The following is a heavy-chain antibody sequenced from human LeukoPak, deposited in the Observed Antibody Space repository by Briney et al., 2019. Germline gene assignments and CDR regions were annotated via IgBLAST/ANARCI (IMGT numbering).Heavy chain of an antibody. Sequence: SETLSLACTVSGGSISSSSYYWGWIRQPPGKGLEWIGSIYYSGSTYYNPSLKSRVTISVDTSKNQFSLKLSSVTAADSAVYYCARLTRLSTSPDRYYLDYWGQGTLVTVSS. CDR3: ARLTRLSTSPDRYYLDY. D-gene: IGHD6-6*01. V-gene: IGHV4-39*07. CDR1: GGSISSSSYY. CDR2: IYYSGST. J-gene: IGHJ4*02.